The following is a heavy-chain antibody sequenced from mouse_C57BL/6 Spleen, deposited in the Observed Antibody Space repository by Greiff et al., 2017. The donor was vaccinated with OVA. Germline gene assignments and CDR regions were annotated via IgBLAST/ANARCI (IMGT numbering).Heavy chain of an antibody. CDR2: IRNKANGYTT. J-gene: IGHJ2*01. D-gene: IGHD1-1*01. CDR3: ARSRTTVAYLDY. CDR1: GFTFTDYY. Sequence: EVKLVESGGGLVQPGGSLSLSCAASGFTFTDYYMSWVRQPPGKALEWLGFIRNKANGYTTEYSASVKGRFTISRDNSQSILYLQMNALRAEDSATYYCARSRTTVAYLDYWGQGTTLTVSS. V-gene: IGHV7-3*01.